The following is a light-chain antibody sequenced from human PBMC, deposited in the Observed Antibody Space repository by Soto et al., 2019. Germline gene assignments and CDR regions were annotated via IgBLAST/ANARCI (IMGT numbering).Light chain of an antibody. CDR1: QSVSSY. V-gene: IGKV3-11*01. CDR3: QRRSNWPWT. J-gene: IGKJ1*01. Sequence: EIVLTQSPGTLSLSPGKRATLSCRASQSVSSYLAWYQQKPGQAPRLLIYDASNRATGIPARFSGSGSGTDFTLTISSLKPEDFAVYYCQRRSNWPWTFGQGTKVDIK. CDR2: DAS.